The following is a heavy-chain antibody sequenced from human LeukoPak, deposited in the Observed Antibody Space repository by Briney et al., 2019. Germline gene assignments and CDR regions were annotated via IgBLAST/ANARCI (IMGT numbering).Heavy chain of an antibody. V-gene: IGHV4-39*01. D-gene: IGHD3-22*01. J-gene: IGHJ4*02. CDR1: VGSISSSSYY. CDR2: IYYSGST. CDR3: ARLYYDSSGYYQICYFDY. Sequence: SETLSLTCTVSVGSISSSSYYWGWIRHPPGKGLEWIGSIYYSGSTYYNPPLKSRVTISVDTSKNQFSLNLSSVTATDTAVYYGARLYYDSSGYYQICYFDYWGQGTLVTVSS.